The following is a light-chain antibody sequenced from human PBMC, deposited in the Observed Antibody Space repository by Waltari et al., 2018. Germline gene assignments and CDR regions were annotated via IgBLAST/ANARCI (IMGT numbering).Light chain of an antibody. CDR3: SSYMDSTTLEL. J-gene: IGLJ2*01. CDR1: SSAIGSHNY. V-gene: IGLV2-14*03. CDR2: DVT. Sequence: SALTQPASVSGSPGQSINISCTGTSSAIGSHNYVSWYQQHPGKAPKLMIYDVTHRPSGVSNRFSGSKSGNTASLTISGLQAEDEADYYCSSYMDSTTLELFGGGTSLTVL.